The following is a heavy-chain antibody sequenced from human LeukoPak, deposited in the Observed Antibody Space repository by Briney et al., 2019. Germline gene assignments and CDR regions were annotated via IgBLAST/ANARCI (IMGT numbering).Heavy chain of an antibody. V-gene: IGHV6-1*01. D-gene: IGHD1-7*01. CDR2: TYYRSKWYN. Sequence: SQTLSLTCAISGDSVSSNSAAWNWIRQSPSRGLEWLGRTYYRSKWYNDYAVSVKSRITINPDTSKNQFSLQLNSVTPEDTAVYYCARISFYPELELRESPNWFDPWGQGTLVTVSS. CDR1: GDSVSSNSAA. J-gene: IGHJ5*02. CDR3: ARISFYPELELRESPNWFDP.